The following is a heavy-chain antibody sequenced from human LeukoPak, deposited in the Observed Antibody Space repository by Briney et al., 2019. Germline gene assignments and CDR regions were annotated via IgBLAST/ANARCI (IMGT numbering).Heavy chain of an antibody. Sequence: ASVKVSCKASGGTFSSYAISWVRQAPGQGLEWMGGIIPIFGTANYAQKFQGRVTITADESTSTAYMELSSLRSEDTAVYYCARDGGYCSSTSCYWLDYWGQGTLVTVSS. D-gene: IGHD2-2*01. CDR2: IIPIFGTA. V-gene: IGHV1-69*13. CDR1: GGTFSSYA. J-gene: IGHJ4*02. CDR3: ARDGGYCSSTSCYWLDY.